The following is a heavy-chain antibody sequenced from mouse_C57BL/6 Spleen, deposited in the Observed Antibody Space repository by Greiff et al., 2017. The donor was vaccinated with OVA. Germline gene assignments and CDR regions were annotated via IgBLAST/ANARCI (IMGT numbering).Heavy chain of an antibody. CDR2: IDPSDSYT. D-gene: IGHD2-3*01. CDR3: ARRDDGLEVDY. J-gene: IGHJ2*01. CDR1: GYTFTSYW. V-gene: IGHV1-69*01. Sequence: QVQLQQPGAELVMPGASVKLSCKASGYTFTSYWMHWVKQRPGQGLEWIGEIDPSDSYTNYNQKFKGKSTLTVDKSSSTAYMQLSSLTSEDSAVYYCARRDDGLEVDYWGQGTTLTVSS.